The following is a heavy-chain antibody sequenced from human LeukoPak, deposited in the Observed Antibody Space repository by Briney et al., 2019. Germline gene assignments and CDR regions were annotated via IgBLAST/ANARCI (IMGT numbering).Heavy chain of an antibody. CDR3: AKDKSSGWSLDYFDY. D-gene: IGHD6-19*01. J-gene: IGHJ4*02. CDR2: ISYDGINK. V-gene: IGHV3-30*18. CDR1: GFTFRSYG. Sequence: GGSLRLSCAASGFTFRSYGMHWVRQAPGKGLEWVALISYDGINKYYADSVKGRFTISRDNSDNTLYLQMNSLRAEDTAMYYCAKDKSSGWSLDYFDYWGQGTLVIVSS.